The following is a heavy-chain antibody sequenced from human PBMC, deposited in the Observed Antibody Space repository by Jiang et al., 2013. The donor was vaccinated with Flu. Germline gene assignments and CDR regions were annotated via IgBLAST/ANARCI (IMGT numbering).Heavy chain of an antibody. CDR2: IKSDGSST. Sequence: VQLVESGGGLVQPGGSLRLSCAASGFTFSSYWMHWVRQGPGKGLVWVSRIKSDGSSTTYADSVKGRFTISRDNAKNTLSLQMNSLRAEDTAVYYCVRDREMDRGAYGMDVWGQGTTVTVSS. CDR1: GFTFSSYW. CDR3: VRDREMDRGAYGMDV. V-gene: IGHV3-74*03. D-gene: IGHD3-10*01. J-gene: IGHJ6*02.